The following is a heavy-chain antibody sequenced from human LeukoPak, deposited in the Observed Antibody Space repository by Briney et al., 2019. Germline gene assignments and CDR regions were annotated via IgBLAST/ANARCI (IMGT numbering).Heavy chain of an antibody. CDR1: GGSISSNNYY. CDR3: ARAYYYGSGSYYYYYMDV. D-gene: IGHD3-10*01. CDR2: IYYSGST. Sequence: SETLSLTCTVSGGSISSNNYYWDWIRQPPGKGLGWIGRIYYSGSTYYNPSLKSRVTISVDTSKNQFSLKLSSVTAADTAVYYCARAYYYGSGSYYYYYMDVWGKGTTVTVSS. V-gene: IGHV4-39*07. J-gene: IGHJ6*03.